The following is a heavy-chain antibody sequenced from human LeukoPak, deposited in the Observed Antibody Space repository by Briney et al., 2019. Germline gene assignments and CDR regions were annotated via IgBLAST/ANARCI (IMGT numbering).Heavy chain of an antibody. CDR1: GGTFSSYA. Sequence: SVKVSCKASGGTFSSYAISWVRQAPGQGLEWMGGIIPIFGTANYAQKFQGRVTITADESTSTAYMKLSSLRSEDTAVYYCARATRIFGVVTDWAYYYYMDVWGKGTTVTVSS. J-gene: IGHJ6*03. D-gene: IGHD3-3*01. CDR2: IIPIFGTA. CDR3: ARATRIFGVVTDWAYYYYMDV. V-gene: IGHV1-69*13.